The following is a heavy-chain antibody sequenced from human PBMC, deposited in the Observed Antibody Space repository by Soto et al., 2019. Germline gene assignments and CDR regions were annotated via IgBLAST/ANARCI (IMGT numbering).Heavy chain of an antibody. CDR2: IYYSGST. D-gene: IGHD6-13*01. CDR3: ARLPAAGTHFDN. CDR1: GGSISTYF. J-gene: IGHJ4*02. V-gene: IGHV4-59*01. Sequence: LETLSLTCTVSGGSISTYFWSWIRQPPGKGLEWIGYIYYSGSTNYNPSLKSRVIISVDTSKKQFYLKLSSVTAADTAVYLCARLPAAGTHFDNWGQGTLVTVSS.